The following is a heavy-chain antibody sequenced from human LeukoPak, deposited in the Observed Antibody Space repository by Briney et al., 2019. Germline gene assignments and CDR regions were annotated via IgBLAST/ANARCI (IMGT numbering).Heavy chain of an antibody. CDR2: INHSGST. CDR3: ARGGSGWYYPVDY. D-gene: IGHD6-19*01. Sequence: PSETLSLTCTVSGGSISSYYWSWIRQPPGKGLEWIGEINHSGSTNYNPSLKSRVTISVDTSKNQFSLKLSSVTAADAAVYYCARGGSGWYYPVDYWGQGALVTVSS. V-gene: IGHV4-34*01. J-gene: IGHJ4*02. CDR1: GGSISSYY.